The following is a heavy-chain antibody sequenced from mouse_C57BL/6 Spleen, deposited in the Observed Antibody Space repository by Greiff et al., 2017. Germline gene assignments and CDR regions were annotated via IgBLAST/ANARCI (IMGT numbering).Heavy chain of an antibody. D-gene: IGHD2-4*01. Sequence: QVQLQQSDAELVKPGASVKISCKVSGYTFTDHTIHWLKQRPEQGLEWIGYIYPRDGSTKYNEKFKGKATLTADKSSRTAYMQLNSLTSEDAADYFCAKDDDYDYMDYWGQGTSVTVSS. CDR2: IYPRDGST. J-gene: IGHJ4*01. CDR1: GYTFTDHT. V-gene: IGHV1-78*01. CDR3: AKDDDYDYMDY.